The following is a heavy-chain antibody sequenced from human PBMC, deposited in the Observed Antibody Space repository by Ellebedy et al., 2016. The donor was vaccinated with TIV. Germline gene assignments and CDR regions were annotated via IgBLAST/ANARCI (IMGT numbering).Heavy chain of an antibody. CDR3: ARADTAMVRGLDY. J-gene: IGHJ4*02. CDR1: GGSISSYY. CDR2: IYYSGST. Sequence: MPGGSLRLSCTVSGGSISSYYWSWIRQPPGKGLEWIGYIYYSGSTNYNPSLKSRVTISVDTSKNQFSLKLSSVTAAETAVYYCARADTAMVRGLDYWGQGTLVTVSS. V-gene: IGHV4-59*01. D-gene: IGHD5-18*01.